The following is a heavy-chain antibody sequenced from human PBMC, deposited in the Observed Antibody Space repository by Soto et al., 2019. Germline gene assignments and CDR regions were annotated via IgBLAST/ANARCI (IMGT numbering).Heavy chain of an antibody. V-gene: IGHV2-70*12. Sequence: PTLVNPTQTLTLTCTFSGFSLTSSGVCVSWARQPPGKALEWLARIDWGDDKFYSTSLKSRLTISKDISKNQVVLTMTNMDPVDTATYFCAHSPPHMIPLGGIVVWGQGSPVTSPQ. J-gene: IGHJ4*02. CDR2: IDWGDDK. D-gene: IGHD3-16*02. CDR1: GFSLTSSGVC. CDR3: AHSPPHMIPLGGIVV.